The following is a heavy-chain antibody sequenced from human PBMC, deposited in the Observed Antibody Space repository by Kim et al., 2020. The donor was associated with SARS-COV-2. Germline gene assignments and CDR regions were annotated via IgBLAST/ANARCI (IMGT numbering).Heavy chain of an antibody. CDR2: TYYRSMWYY. Sequence: SQTLSPTCDISADSFSANNIAWNWIRQSPSGALEWLGRTYYRSMWYYDYSLSVKSRITVNLDTSKSQLSLQLHSVTPEDTAIYFCARGAMPAFDFWGQGT. D-gene: IGHD2-2*01. CDR1: ADSFSANNIA. V-gene: IGHV6-1*01. J-gene: IGHJ3*01. CDR3: ARGAMPAFDF.